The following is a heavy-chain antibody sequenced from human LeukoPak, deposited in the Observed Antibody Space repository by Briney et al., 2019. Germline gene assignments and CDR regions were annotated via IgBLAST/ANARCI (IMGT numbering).Heavy chain of an antibody. Sequence: GGSLRLSCAASGFTFSSYAMSWVRQAPGKGLEWVSAISGSGGSTYYADSVKGRFTISRDNSKNTLYLQMNSLRAEDTAVYYCAKGAYSNYGGLYYFDYWGQGTLVTVSS. D-gene: IGHD4-11*01. CDR3: AKGAYSNYGGLYYFDY. CDR1: GFTFSSYA. J-gene: IGHJ4*02. V-gene: IGHV3-23*01. CDR2: ISGSGGST.